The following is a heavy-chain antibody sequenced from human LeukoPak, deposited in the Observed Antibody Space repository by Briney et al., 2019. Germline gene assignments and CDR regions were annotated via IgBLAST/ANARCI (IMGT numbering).Heavy chain of an antibody. CDR3: ARRNAGTDDAFDI. J-gene: IGHJ3*02. Sequence: PSETLSLTCTVSGGSISSYYWSWIRQPPGKGLEWIGYIYYSGSTNYNPPLKSRVTISVDTSKNQFSLKLSSVTAADTAVYYCARRNAGTDDAFDIWGQGTMVTVSS. CDR2: IYYSGST. V-gene: IGHV4-59*08. D-gene: IGHD6-13*01. CDR1: GGSISSYY.